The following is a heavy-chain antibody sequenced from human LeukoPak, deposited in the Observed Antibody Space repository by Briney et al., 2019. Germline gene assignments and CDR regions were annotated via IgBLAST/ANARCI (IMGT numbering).Heavy chain of an antibody. V-gene: IGHV4-61*08. CDR3: ARNVDTAMVWFDP. J-gene: IGHJ5*02. Sequence: SQTLSLTCTVSGGSISSGAYYWSWIRQHPGKGLEWIGFIYYSGTTNYNPSLKSRVTISVDTSKNQFSLKLRSVTAADTAVYYCARNVDTAMVWFDPWGQGTLVTVSS. CDR2: IYYSGTT. CDR1: GGSISSGAYY. D-gene: IGHD5-18*01.